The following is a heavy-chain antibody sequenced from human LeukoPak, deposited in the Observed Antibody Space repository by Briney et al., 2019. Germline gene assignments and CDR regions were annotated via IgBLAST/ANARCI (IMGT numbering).Heavy chain of an antibody. CDR2: IYYSGST. D-gene: IGHD3-3*02. CDR3: ARAYRIKVAFDI. V-gene: IGHV4-34*01. Sequence: SETLSLTCAVYGGSFSGYYWSWIRQPPGKGLEWIGYIYYSGSTYYNPSLKSRVTISVDTSKNQFSLKLSSVTAADTAVYYCARAYRIKVAFDIWGQGTMVTVSS. J-gene: IGHJ3*02. CDR1: GGSFSGYY.